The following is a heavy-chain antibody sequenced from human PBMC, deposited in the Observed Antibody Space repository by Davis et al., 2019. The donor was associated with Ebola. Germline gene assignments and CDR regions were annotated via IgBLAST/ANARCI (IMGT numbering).Heavy chain of an antibody. CDR3: ARDHPKSGSYYIPWFDP. D-gene: IGHD3-10*01. Sequence: SVKVSCKASGGTFSSYAISWVRQPPGHGLEWMGRIIPILGIANYAQKFQGRVTITADKSTSTAYMELRILRSDDTAVYYCARDHPKSGSYYIPWFDPWGQGTLVTVSS. CDR2: IIPILGIA. J-gene: IGHJ5*02. V-gene: IGHV1-69*04. CDR1: GGTFSSYA.